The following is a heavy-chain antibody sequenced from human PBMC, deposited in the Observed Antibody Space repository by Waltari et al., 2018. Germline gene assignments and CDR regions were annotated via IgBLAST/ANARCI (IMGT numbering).Heavy chain of an antibody. CDR1: GFTFSSYA. Sequence: EVQLLESGGGLVQPGGSLRLSCAASGFTFSSYALIWVRQAPGKGPEWVSAISGTGGSAYSADSVKGRFTISRDNSENTLYLQMNSLRVEDTAMYYCEKGRVPAAAIYYFDTWGQGTLVTVSS. CDR2: ISGTGGSA. V-gene: IGHV3-23*01. CDR3: EKGRVPAAAIYYFDT. J-gene: IGHJ4*02. D-gene: IGHD2-2*01.